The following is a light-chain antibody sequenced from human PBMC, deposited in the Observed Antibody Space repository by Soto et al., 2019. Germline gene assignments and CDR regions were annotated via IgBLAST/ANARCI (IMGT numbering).Light chain of an antibody. CDR2: DNN. Sequence: QSVLAQPASVSGSPGQSITISCTGTRSDIGRYNYVSWYQQHPGEAPKLLIYDNNKRPSGIPDRFSGSKSGTSATLGITGLQTGDEADYYCGTWDSSLSAVVFGGGTKLTVL. V-gene: IGLV1-51*01. J-gene: IGLJ2*01. CDR1: RSDIGRYNY. CDR3: GTWDSSLSAVV.